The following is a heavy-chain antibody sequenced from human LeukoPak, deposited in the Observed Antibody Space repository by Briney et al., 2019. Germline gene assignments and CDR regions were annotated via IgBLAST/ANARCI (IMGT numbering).Heavy chain of an antibody. V-gene: IGHV4-39*01. J-gene: IGHJ4*02. D-gene: IGHD6-13*01. CDR3: ARGTGVWGSSSSSDY. CDR2: IYYSGST. Sequence: PSETLSLTCTVSGGSISSSSYYWGWIRQPPGKGLEWIGSIYYSGSTYYNPSLKSRVTISVDTSKNQFSLKLSSVTAADTAVYYCARGTGVWGSSSSSDYWGQGTLVTVSS. CDR1: GGSISSSSYY.